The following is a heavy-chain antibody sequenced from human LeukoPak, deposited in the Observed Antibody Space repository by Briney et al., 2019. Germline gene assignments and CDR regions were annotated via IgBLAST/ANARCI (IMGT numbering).Heavy chain of an antibody. D-gene: IGHD2-21*01. CDR3: AKSKRVNDYYYGMDV. V-gene: IGHV4-4*02. CDR1: GGSISNNNW. Sequence: SETLSLTCAVSGGSISNNNWWNWVRQPPGKGLVWVGEVYHTGSTNYSPSLKSRITISVDESKNQFSLKLSSVTAADTAVYYCAKSKRVNDYYYGMDVWGQGTTVTVSS. J-gene: IGHJ6*02. CDR2: VYHTGST.